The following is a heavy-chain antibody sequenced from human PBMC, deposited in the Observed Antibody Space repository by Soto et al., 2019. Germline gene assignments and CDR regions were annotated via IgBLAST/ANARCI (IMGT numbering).Heavy chain of an antibody. CDR2: ISSSSSTI. CDR3: ARQIAVAGTPDDAFDI. Sequence: PGGSLRLSCAASGFTFSSYSMNWVRQAPGKGLEWVSYISSSSSTIYYADSVKGRFTISRDNAKNSLYLQMNSLRAEDTAVYYCARQIAVAGTPDDAFDIWGQGTMVTVSS. D-gene: IGHD6-19*01. CDR1: GFTFSSYS. J-gene: IGHJ3*02. V-gene: IGHV3-48*01.